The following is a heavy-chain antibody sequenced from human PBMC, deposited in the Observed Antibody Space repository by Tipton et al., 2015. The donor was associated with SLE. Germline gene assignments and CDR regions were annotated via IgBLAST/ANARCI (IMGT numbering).Heavy chain of an antibody. CDR1: GASISSQY. CDR3: ARDTSGYDYHFDS. J-gene: IGHJ4*02. V-gene: IGHV4-59*11. D-gene: IGHD3-22*01. CDR2: IYYTGST. Sequence: TLSLTCTVSGASISSQYWNWIRQPPGKGLEWIGYIYYTGSTSYNPSLKSRVTISVDMSKNQFSLNLRSVTAADTAVYYCARDTSGYDYHFDSWGQGTLVTVSS.